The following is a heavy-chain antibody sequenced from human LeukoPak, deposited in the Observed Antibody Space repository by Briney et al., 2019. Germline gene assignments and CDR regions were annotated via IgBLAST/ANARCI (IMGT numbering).Heavy chain of an antibody. Sequence: ASVKVSCKASGYTFTSYDINWVRQATGQGLEWMGWMNPNSGNTGYAQKFQGRVTITRNTSISTAYMELSSLRSEDTAVYYCARSGRGSWGKYYYYYYYMDVWGKGTTVTVSS. CDR3: ARSGRGSWGKYYYYYYYMDV. CDR2: MNPNSGNT. D-gene: IGHD6-13*01. J-gene: IGHJ6*03. CDR1: GYTFTSYD. V-gene: IGHV1-8*03.